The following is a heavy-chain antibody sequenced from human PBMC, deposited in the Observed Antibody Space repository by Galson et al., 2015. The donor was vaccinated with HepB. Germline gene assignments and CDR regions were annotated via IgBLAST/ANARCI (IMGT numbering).Heavy chain of an antibody. D-gene: IGHD3-3*01. CDR1: GFTFGSYN. CDR2: ISATSSTI. CDR3: ARDGAAIFGVGSWFDP. J-gene: IGHJ5*02. V-gene: IGHV3-48*01. Sequence: SLRLSCAASGFTFGSYNTNWVRQAPGKGLECISYISATSSTIFYADSVKGRFTVSRDNAKNSLYLEMNGLRAEDTAVYYCARDGAAIFGVGSWFDPWGQGTLVTVTS.